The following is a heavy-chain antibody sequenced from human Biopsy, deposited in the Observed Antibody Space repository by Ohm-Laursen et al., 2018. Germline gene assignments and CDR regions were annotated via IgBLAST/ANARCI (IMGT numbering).Heavy chain of an antibody. CDR1: GYSFTKYY. CDR3: ARDETGPSVFGPYYYGMDV. J-gene: IGHJ6*02. V-gene: IGHV1-46*01. D-gene: IGHD3-9*01. CDR2: INPTGGTT. Sequence: SSVKVSCKASGYSFTKYYINWVRQAPGQGLEWMGIINPTGGTTSYAEKFQGRVTLTRDTSTGTVYLELNSLIYEDTALYYCARDETGPSVFGPYYYGMDVWGQGTTVTVS.